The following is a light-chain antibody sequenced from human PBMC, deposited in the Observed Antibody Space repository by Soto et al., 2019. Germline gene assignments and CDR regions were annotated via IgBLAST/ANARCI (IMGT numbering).Light chain of an antibody. J-gene: IGKJ2*01. CDR2: MAS. CDR1: QTIVTW. V-gene: IGKV1-5*03. CDR3: QQYGRSPFT. Sequence: DVQMTQSPSTLSASIGDTVTITCRASQTIVTWLAWYQQKPGRPPKLLIYMASILESGVPDRFTGGGSGTDFVLTISRVEPEDFAVYYCQQYGRSPFTFGQGTK.